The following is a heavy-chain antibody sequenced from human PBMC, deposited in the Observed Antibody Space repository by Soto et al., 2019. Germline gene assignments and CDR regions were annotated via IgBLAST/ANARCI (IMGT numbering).Heavy chain of an antibody. D-gene: IGHD5-18*01. CDR3: ARQSGETYTPMDH. Sequence: EVQLVQSGAEVKKPGESLKISCKGSGFSFTSQWIAWVRQMPGKGLEWMGTVYPSDSHTRYSPSFQGQVTISADKSISTAYLQWSSLKAADTAMYYCARQSGETYTPMDHWGQGTLVTVSS. CDR1: GFSFTSQW. J-gene: IGHJ4*02. CDR2: VYPSDSHT. V-gene: IGHV5-51*01.